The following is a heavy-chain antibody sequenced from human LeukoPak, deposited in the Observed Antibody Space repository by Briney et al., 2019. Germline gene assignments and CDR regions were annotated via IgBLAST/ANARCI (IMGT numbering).Heavy chain of an antibody. D-gene: IGHD3-10*01. CDR2: IYHSGST. CDR1: GYSISSGYY. V-gene: IGHV4-38-2*02. Sequence: SKTLSLTCTVSGYSISSGYYWGWIRQPPGKGLEWIGSIYHSGSTYYNPSLKSRVTISVDTSKNQFSLKLSSVTAADTAVYYCARGFTMVRGVIGYYYYGMDVWGQGTTVTVSS. CDR3: ARGFTMVRGVIGYYYYGMDV. J-gene: IGHJ6*02.